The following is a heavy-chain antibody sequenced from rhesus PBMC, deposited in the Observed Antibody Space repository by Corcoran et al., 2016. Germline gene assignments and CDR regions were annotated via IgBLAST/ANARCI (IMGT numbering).Heavy chain of an antibody. J-gene: IGHJ4*01. CDR1: GYTFTSYY. CDR3: TRGSWNDFDY. D-gene: IGHD1-14*01. CDR2: NSPYNDIK. Sequence: QVQLVQSGAEIKQPGASVKLSCKASGYTFTSYYMHWVRQAPGQGLECIGLNSPYNDIKGYEQNFQGRVTITADTSTSTGYMELSSLRSEDTAVYYCTRGSWNDFDYWGQGVLVTVSS. V-gene: IGHV1-180*01.